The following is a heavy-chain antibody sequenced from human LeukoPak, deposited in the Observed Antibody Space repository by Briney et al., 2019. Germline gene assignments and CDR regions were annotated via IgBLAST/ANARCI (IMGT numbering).Heavy chain of an antibody. Sequence: PSETLSLTCTVSGGSISNYYWSWIRQPPGKGLEWIGCIYNSENTNYNPSLKSRVTISVDTSKNQFSLKLSSVTAADTAVYYCARVTSWYRLDYWGQGTLVTVSS. V-gene: IGHV4-59*01. CDR1: GGSISNYY. CDR2: IYNSENT. J-gene: IGHJ4*02. D-gene: IGHD2-2*01. CDR3: ARVTSWYRLDY.